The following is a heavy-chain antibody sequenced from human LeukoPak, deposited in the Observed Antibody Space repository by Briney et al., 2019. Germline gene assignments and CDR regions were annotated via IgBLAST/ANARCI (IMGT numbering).Heavy chain of an antibody. D-gene: IGHD2-2*01. J-gene: IGHJ5*02. Sequence: SETLSLTCAVSGGSISSGGYSWSWIRQPPGKGLEWIGYIYYSGSTNYNPSLKSRVTISVDTSKNQFSLKLSSVTAADTAVYYCARAPSTIRSTSPRAGNWFDPWGQGTLVTVSS. CDR3: ARAPSTIRSTSPRAGNWFDP. V-gene: IGHV4-61*08. CDR1: GGSISSGGYS. CDR2: IYYSGST.